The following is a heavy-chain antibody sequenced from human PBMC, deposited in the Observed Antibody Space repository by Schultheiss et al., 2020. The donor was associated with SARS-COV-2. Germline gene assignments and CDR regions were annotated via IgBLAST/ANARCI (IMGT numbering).Heavy chain of an antibody. D-gene: IGHD3-22*01. CDR3: AREPYYDSSGYYYGGMDV. J-gene: IGHJ6*02. Sequence: GGSLRLSCAASGFTFSSYAMHWVRQAPGKGLEWVSAISGSGGSTYYADSVKGRFTISRDNSKNTLYLQMNSLRAEDTAVYYCAREPYYDSSGYYYGGMDVWGQGTTVTVSS. V-gene: IGHV3-23*01. CDR2: ISGSGGST. CDR1: GFTFSSYA.